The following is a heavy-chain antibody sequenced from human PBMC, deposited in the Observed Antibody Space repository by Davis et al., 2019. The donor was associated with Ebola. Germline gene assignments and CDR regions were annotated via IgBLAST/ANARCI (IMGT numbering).Heavy chain of an antibody. CDR3: ARGGKTSGWYYYFDY. J-gene: IGHJ4*02. CDR1: GGSISSYY. CDR2: IYYSGST. Sequence: GSLRLSCTVSGGSISSYYWSWIRQPPGKGLEWIGYIYYSGSTNYNPSLKSRVTISVDTSKSQFSLKLNFVTAADSAVYYCARGGKTSGWYYYFDYWGQGSLVSVSS. D-gene: IGHD6-19*01. V-gene: IGHV4-59*01.